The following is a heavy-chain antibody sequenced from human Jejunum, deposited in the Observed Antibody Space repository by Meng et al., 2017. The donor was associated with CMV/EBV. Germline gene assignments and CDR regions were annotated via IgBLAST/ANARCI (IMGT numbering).Heavy chain of an antibody. CDR2: VNSDESRT. J-gene: IGHJ6*02. CDR1: FGRSW. D-gene: IGHD3-16*02. V-gene: IGHV3-74*01. CDR3: ARGEYSYLQYDYGMDV. Sequence: FGRSWNHWVRQGPGKGLVWLARVNSDESRTTYADSVKGQLTVTRDDARNTVYMEINSLRGEDTAVYYCARGEYSYLQYDYGMDVWGQGTMVTVSS.